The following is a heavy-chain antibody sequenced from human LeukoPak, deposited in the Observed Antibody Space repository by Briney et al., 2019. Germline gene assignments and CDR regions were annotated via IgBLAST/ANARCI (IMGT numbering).Heavy chain of an antibody. CDR1: GGSISSSTYD. J-gene: IGHJ4*02. V-gene: IGHV4-39*01. D-gene: IGHD3-16*01. CDR2: IYYSGST. CDR3: VRGSTLRHYQY. Sequence: PSETLSLTCTVSGGSISSSTYDWGWIRRPPGKGLEWIGSIYYSGSTYYHPSLKSRFTVSVDTSKNQFSLNLSSVTAADTAVYYCVRGSTLRHYQYWGQGTLVTVSS.